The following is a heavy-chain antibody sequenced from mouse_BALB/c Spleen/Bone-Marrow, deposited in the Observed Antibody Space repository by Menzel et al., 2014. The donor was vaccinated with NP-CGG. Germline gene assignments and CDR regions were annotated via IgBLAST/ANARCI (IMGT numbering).Heavy chain of an antibody. J-gene: IGHJ2*01. V-gene: IGHV5-17*02. CDR2: ISSGSSTI. CDR1: GFTFSSFG. CDR3: VRSGSSSGYFDY. Sequence: EVKLQESGGGLVQPGGSRKLSCAASGFTFSSFGVHWVRQAPEKGLEWVAYISSGSSTIYYGDTVMGRFTISRDNPKNTLFLQMTSLRSEDTATYYCVRSGSSSGYFDYWGQGTTLTVSS. D-gene: IGHD1-1*01.